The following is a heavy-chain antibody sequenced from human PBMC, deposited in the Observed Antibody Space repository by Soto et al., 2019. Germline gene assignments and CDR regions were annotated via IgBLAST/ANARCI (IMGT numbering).Heavy chain of an antibody. D-gene: IGHD6-19*01. CDR2: ILHSGSS. V-gene: IGHV4-61*01. CDR3: ARGMYKSGWNLDL. Sequence: PSATLSLTSPVSGGSVSSATYFWSWVRQPPGGGLEWIAYILHSGSSMYNPSLKSRANISLSTSKTQFSLRLTSVTAADTAVYYCARGMYKSGWNLDLWGQGIVVTVS. J-gene: IGHJ5*02. CDR1: GGSVSSATYF.